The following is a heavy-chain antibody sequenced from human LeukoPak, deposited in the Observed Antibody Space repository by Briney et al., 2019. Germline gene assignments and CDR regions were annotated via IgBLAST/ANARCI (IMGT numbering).Heavy chain of an antibody. Sequence: GGSLRLSCAASGFTFSRYGMHWVRQAPGKGLEWVALIRYDGSNKNDADSVKGRFTISRDNSKNTLYLQMNSLRAEDTAVYYCAKTSDYDSSGYFNYYYYYMDVWGKGTTVTVPS. CDR2: IRYDGSNK. J-gene: IGHJ6*03. V-gene: IGHV3-30*02. D-gene: IGHD3-22*01. CDR1: GFTFSRYG. CDR3: AKTSDYDSSGYFNYYYYYMDV.